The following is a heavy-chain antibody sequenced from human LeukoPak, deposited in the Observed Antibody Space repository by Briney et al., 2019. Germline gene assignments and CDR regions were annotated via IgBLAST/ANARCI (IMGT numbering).Heavy chain of an antibody. CDR1: GFTFSSYA. Sequence: GGALRLSCAASGFTFSSYAMSWIRQAPGRGLEGVSVISGSGGSTYYADSVKGRFTISRDNSKNTLFLQMNSLRAEDTAVYYCARGGYYGGSLSYFDYWGQGTLVTVSS. CDR2: ISGSGGST. V-gene: IGHV3-23*01. CDR3: ARGGYYGGSLSYFDY. D-gene: IGHD4-23*01. J-gene: IGHJ4*02.